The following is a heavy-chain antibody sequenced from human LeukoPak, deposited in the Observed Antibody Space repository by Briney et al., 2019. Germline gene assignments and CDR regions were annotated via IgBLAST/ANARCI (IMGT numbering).Heavy chain of an antibody. CDR2: TRNKANSYAT. Sequence: PGGSLRLSCAASGFTFSDHYMDWVRQAPGKGLEWVGRTRNKANSYATEYAASVKGRFTISRDDSKNSLYLQMNSLRAEDTALYYCARAGRIAVAIYYMDVWGKGTTVTVSS. J-gene: IGHJ6*03. CDR3: ARAGRIAVAIYYMDV. V-gene: IGHV3-72*01. CDR1: GFTFSDHY. D-gene: IGHD6-19*01.